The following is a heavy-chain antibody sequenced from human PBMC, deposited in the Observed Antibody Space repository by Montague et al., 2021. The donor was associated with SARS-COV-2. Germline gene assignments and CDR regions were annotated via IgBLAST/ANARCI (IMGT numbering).Heavy chain of an antibody. CDR2: VYYTGGT. D-gene: IGHD2-15*01. Sequence: SETLSLTCSISGGFINSFYWNWIRQSPGKGLEWIGYVYYTGGTNYNPSPKSRATISVDTSKNQFSLTVGSVTAADTAVYYCARAGGGSSYNYYGLDVWGQGTRVTVSS. CDR3: ARAGGGSSYNYYGLDV. CDR1: GGFINSFY. V-gene: IGHV4-59*01. J-gene: IGHJ6*02.